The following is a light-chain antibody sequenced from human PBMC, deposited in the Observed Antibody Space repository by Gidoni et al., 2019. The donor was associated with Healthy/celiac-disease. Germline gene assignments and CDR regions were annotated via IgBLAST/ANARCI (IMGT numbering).Light chain of an antibody. Sequence: HSVLPPPPSASATPGQRVTISCSGSSSHTGSNTVNWYQQLPGTAPKLLIYSNNQRPSGGPDRVSGSKSGTSASLAISGLQSEDEDDYDCAGWDDSLNGWVFGGGTKLTVL. J-gene: IGLJ3*02. CDR3: AGWDDSLNGWV. CDR1: SSHTGSNT. V-gene: IGLV1-44*01. CDR2: SNN.